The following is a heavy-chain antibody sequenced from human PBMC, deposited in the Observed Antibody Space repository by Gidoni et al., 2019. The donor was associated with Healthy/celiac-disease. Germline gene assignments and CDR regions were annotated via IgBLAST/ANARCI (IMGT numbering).Heavy chain of an antibody. D-gene: IGHD2-15*01. CDR2: MNPNSGNT. Sequence: QVQLVQSGAEVKKPGASVTVSCKASGYPFTSYDINWARQATGQGLEWMGWMNPNSGNTGYAQKFQGRVTMTRNTSISTAYMELSSLRSEDTAVYYCARGRPRRGCSGGSCYFGAFDIWGQGTMVTVSS. J-gene: IGHJ3*02. CDR3: ARGRPRRGCSGGSCYFGAFDI. CDR1: GYPFTSYD. V-gene: IGHV1-8*01.